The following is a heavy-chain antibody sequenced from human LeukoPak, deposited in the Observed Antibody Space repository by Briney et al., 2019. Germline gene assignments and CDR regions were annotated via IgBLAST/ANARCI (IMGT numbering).Heavy chain of an antibody. CDR3: AKDGYSTFNWFDP. D-gene: IGHD5-12*01. Sequence: GGSLRLSCAASGFTFSNYAMSWVRQAPGTGPEWVSVISGSGGKTYYADSVKGRFTISRDNSKNTLYLQMNSLRAEDTAVYYCAKDGYSTFNWFDPWGQGTLVTVSS. CDR2: ISGSGGKT. CDR1: GFTFSNYA. V-gene: IGHV3-23*01. J-gene: IGHJ5*02.